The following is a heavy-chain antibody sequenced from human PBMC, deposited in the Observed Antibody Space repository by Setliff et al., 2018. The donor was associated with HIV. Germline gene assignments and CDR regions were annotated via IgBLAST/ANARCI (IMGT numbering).Heavy chain of an antibody. J-gene: IGHJ4*02. CDR3: ARGAYIKMNYCFDY. D-gene: IGHD3-16*01. V-gene: IGHV4-59*01. CDR2: ISYTGST. Sequence: PSETLSLTCTASGVSIENNFWSWFRQPPGKGLEWIGYISYTGSTNYDPSLKSRLTIVADTSKSQFSLKLTSVTAADTAVYYCARGAYIKMNYCFDYWGRGTLVTVSS. CDR1: GVSIENNF.